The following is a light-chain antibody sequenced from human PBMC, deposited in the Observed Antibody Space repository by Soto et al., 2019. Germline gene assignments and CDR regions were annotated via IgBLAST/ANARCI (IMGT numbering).Light chain of an antibody. J-gene: IGKJ5*01. CDR2: GAS. CDR1: QSISSSY. V-gene: IGKV3D-20*02. Sequence: IVFTQYTGTLYMSAGATATLCLWVSQSISSSYLAWYQQRPGQAPRLLIYGASSRATGIPDRFSGSGSGTDFTLTISSLEPEDFAVDYCQPRSNWPPAFGQGTRLEIK. CDR3: QPRSNWPPA.